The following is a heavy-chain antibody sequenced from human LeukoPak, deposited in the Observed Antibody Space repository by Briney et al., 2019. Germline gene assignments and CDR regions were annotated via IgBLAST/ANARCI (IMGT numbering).Heavy chain of an antibody. Sequence: SETLSLTCTVSGGSISSGSYYWSWIRQPAGKGLEWIGRIYTSGSTNYNPSLKSRVTISVDTSKNQFSLKLSSVTAADTAVYYCARVGYYYDSSGYYSFDYWGQGTLVTVSS. CDR3: ARVGYYYDSSGYYSFDY. J-gene: IGHJ4*02. V-gene: IGHV4-61*02. CDR2: IYTSGST. D-gene: IGHD3-22*01. CDR1: GGSISSGSYY.